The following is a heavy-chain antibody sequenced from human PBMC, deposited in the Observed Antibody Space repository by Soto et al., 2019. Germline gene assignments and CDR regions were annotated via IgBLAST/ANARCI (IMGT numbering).Heavy chain of an antibody. J-gene: IGHJ4*02. CDR1: GGTFSSYA. CDR3: ATAYCYYDGGGYSYFDY. V-gene: IGHV1-69*06. Sequence: QVQLVQSGAEVEKPGSSVKVSCKASGGTFSSYAISWVRQAPGQGLEWMGGIIPIFGTANYAQKFEGRVAITADKFTSTADMGLSSLRSEDTAVYYCATAYCYYDGGGYSYFDYWGQGTLVNGCS. CDR2: IIPIFGTA. D-gene: IGHD3-22*01.